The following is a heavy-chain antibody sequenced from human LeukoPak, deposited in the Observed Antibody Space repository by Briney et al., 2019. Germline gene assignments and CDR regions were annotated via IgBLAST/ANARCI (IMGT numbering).Heavy chain of an antibody. D-gene: IGHD1-26*01. CDR3: ATGTHPGN. V-gene: IGHV3-66*01. CDR1: GFTVSNNY. Sequence: GGSLRLSCAASGFTVSNNYMSWVRQAPGKGLEWIAVTYSGGSTFHADSVKGRFIISRDNSKNTLYLQMNSLRVEDTAVYYCATGTHPGNWGQGTLVTVSS. CDR2: TYSGGST. J-gene: IGHJ4*02.